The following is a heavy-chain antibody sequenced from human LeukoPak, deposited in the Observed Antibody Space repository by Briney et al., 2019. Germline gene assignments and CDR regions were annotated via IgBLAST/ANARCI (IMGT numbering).Heavy chain of an antibody. CDR1: GFTFSGYS. J-gene: IGHJ6*03. Sequence: PGGSLRLSCAASGFTFSGYSMNWVRQAPGRGLEWVSYMSSGSAYIYYADSVKGRFTISRDNAKNPLYLQMNSLRAEDTAVYYCARARQLVGYYYMDVWGKGTTVTVSS. V-gene: IGHV3-21*01. CDR2: MSSGSAYI. CDR3: ARARQLVGYYYMDV. D-gene: IGHD6-6*01.